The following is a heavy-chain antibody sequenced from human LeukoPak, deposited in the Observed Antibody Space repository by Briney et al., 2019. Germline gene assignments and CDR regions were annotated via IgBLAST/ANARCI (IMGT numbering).Heavy chain of an antibody. CDR1: XFTFSSYT. CDR3: VKDKETGLRGFFGY. V-gene: IGHV3-64D*09. J-gene: IGHJ4*02. D-gene: IGHD3-10*01. CDR2: ISTNGGDT. Sequence: QPGGSLRLSCSASXFTFSSYTMHWVRQAPGKGLESVSGISTNGGDTYHADSVKGRFTISRDNSKNTLYLQMTSLRGEDTAVYYCVKDKETGLRGFFGYWGQGTLVTVSS.